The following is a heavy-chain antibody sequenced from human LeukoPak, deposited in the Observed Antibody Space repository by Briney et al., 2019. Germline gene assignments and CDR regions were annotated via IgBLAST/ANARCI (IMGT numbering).Heavy chain of an antibody. Sequence: GGSLRLSCTASEFSVSGNYMNWVRQAPGKGLEWVSVICGGDTPYYADSVKGRFAISRDNSKNTVYLQMNRLRGDDTAVYFCARLGGDGFDVWGQGTLVTVSS. V-gene: IGHV3-66*04. CDR3: ARLGGDGFDV. CDR2: ICGGDTP. CDR1: EFSVSGNY. J-gene: IGHJ3*01. D-gene: IGHD3-16*01.